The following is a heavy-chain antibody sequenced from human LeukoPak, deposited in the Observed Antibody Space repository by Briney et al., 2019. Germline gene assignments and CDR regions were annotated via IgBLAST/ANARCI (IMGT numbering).Heavy chain of an antibody. V-gene: IGHV3-49*04. Sequence: PGRSLRLSCTASGFTFGDYAMSWVRQAPGKGLEWAGFIRSKAYGGTTEYAASVKGRFTISRDDSKSIAYLQMNSLKTEDTAVYYCTRDFCSSTSCYYYYYYMDVWGKGTTVTVSS. J-gene: IGHJ6*03. CDR1: GFTFGDYA. CDR3: TRDFCSSTSCYYYYYYMDV. CDR2: IRSKAYGGTT. D-gene: IGHD2-2*01.